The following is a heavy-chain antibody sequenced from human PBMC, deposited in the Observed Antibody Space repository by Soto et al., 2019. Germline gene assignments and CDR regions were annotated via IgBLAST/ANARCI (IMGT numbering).Heavy chain of an antibody. J-gene: IGHJ4*02. CDR3: AKVPRVKGTLYYFDY. CDR2: ISGSGSRR. V-gene: IGHV3-23*01. Sequence: EGSLRLSCAASGFTFKNYWMTWVRQSPGKGLEWVAAISGSGSRRYYVDSVKGRFTISRDDSKNTLYLQMNSLRAEDTAVYYCAKVPRVKGTLYYFDYWGQGTLVTVSS. D-gene: IGHD4-17*01. CDR1: GFTFKNYW.